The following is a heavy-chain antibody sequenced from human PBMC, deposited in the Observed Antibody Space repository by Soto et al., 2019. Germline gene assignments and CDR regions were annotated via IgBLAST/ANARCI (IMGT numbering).Heavy chain of an antibody. Sequence: EVQLVESGGGLVQPGGSLRLSCAASGFSITNNYMTWVRQAPGKGLEWVSLIDSGGDTYYADSVKGRFTLSRDISKNILYLQMNSLRAEDTAVYNCARGGSLYYYYGIDVWGQGTTVTVSS. CDR3: ARGGSLYYYYGIDV. CDR2: IDSGGDT. CDR1: GFSITNNY. J-gene: IGHJ6*02. D-gene: IGHD3-16*01. V-gene: IGHV3-66*01.